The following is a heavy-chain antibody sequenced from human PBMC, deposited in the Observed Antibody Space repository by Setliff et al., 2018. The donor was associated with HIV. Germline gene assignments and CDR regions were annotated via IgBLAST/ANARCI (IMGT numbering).Heavy chain of an antibody. D-gene: IGHD2-2*01. CDR3: ARHICGTTACYAVDV. CDR1: GASITGRW. CDR2: IYHNGFA. Sequence: SETLSLTCTVSGASITGRWLSWIRQPPGKGLEWTGNIYHNGFANYNPSLKSRLTISVDTSKNQVSLTLSSVTPADTAGYYCARHICGTTACYAVDVWGPGTMVT. V-gene: IGHV4-59*11. J-gene: IGHJ3*01.